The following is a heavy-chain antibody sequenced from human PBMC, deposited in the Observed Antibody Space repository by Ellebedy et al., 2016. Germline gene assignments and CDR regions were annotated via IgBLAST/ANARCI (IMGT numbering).Heavy chain of an antibody. D-gene: IGHD3-3*01. CDR1: GYTFTSYS. CDR2: INPRRGNT. Sequence: ASVKVSCXASGYTFTSYSLHWVRQAPGQGLEWMGIINPRRGNTNYAQEFQGRVAMTTDTSTSIVYLELRSLRSEDTAVYYCVRGANFGVIIIDNWFNPWGQGTLVTVSS. V-gene: IGHV1-46*01. CDR3: VRGANFGVIIIDNWFNP. J-gene: IGHJ5*02.